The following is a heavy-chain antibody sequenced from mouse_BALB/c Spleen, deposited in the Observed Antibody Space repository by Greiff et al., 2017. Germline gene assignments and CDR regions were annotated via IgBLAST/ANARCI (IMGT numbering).Heavy chain of an antibody. CDR1: GFNIKDTY. CDR2: IDPANGNT. D-gene: IGHD2-3*01. Sequence: EVKLVESGAELVKPGASVKLSCTASGFNIKDTYMHWVKQRPEQGLEWIGRIDPANGNTKYDPKFQGKATITADTSSNTAYLQLSSLTSEDTAVYYCAREDGYYGYAMDYWGQGTSVTVSS. J-gene: IGHJ4*01. V-gene: IGHV14-3*02. CDR3: AREDGYYGYAMDY.